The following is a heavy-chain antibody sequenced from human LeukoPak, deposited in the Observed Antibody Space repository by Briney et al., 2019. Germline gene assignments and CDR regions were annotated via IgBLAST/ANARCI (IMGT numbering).Heavy chain of an antibody. D-gene: IGHD6-6*01. Sequence: GGSLRLSCAASGFTFSSYWMSWVRQAPGKGLEWVANIKQDGSEKYYVDSVKGRFTISRDNAKNSLYLQMNSLRAEDTAVYYCARVIGKDIAAPLRGWGQGTLVTVSS. CDR3: ARVIGKDIAAPLRG. CDR2: IKQDGSEK. J-gene: IGHJ4*02. V-gene: IGHV3-7*01. CDR1: GFTFSSYW.